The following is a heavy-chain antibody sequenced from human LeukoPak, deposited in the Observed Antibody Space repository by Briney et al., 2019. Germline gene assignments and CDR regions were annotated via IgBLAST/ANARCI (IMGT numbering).Heavy chain of an antibody. D-gene: IGHD3-22*01. J-gene: IGHJ4*02. CDR3: AKDGLYYDSSGY. CDR2: ISGSGGST. Sequence: GGSLRLSCAASGFTFSSYAMSWVRQAPGKGLEWVSAISGSGGSTYYADSVKGRFTISSDNSKNTLYLQMNSLRAEDTAVYYCAKDGLYYDSSGYWGQGTLVTVSS. V-gene: IGHV3-23*01. CDR1: GFTFSSYA.